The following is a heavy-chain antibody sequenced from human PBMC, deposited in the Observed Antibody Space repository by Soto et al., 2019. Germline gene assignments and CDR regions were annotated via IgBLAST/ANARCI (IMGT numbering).Heavy chain of an antibody. CDR1: GVTFSNAW. CDR2: VKSKNDGGTT. J-gene: IGHJ4*01. V-gene: IGHV3-15*07. D-gene: IGHD3-22*01. CDR3: TTDSYITSIIVRFDY. Sequence: GGSLRLSCAASGVTFSNAWINWVRQAPGKGLEWVGRVKSKNDGGTTDFAAPVKGRFAISRDDSKNMVYLEMNSLQTEDTAIYYCTTDSYITSIIVRFDYWGHGTLVTVSS.